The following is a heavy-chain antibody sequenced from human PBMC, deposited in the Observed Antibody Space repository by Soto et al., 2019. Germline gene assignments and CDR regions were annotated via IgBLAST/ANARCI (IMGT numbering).Heavy chain of an antibody. Sequence: SETMSLTSTVAGGSISGYYWSWIRQPPGKRLEWIGYINYFGSTNYNPSLKSRVTISVDTSREQFFLRLDSVTAADTAVYYCARYFDWPSAFDIWGQGTMVTVS. J-gene: IGHJ3*02. CDR2: INYFGST. D-gene: IGHD3-9*01. CDR1: GGSISGYY. V-gene: IGHV4-59*12. CDR3: ARYFDWPSAFDI.